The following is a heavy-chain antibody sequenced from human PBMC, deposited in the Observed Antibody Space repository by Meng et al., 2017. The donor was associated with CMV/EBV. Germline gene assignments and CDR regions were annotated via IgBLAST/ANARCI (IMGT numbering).Heavy chain of an antibody. V-gene: IGHV3-20*04. CDR3: ARDYSTLWEGSDY. D-gene: IGHD4-11*01. J-gene: IGHJ4*02. Sequence: GESLKISCAASGFTFVDYGMSWVSQAPGKGLEWVSGINWNGGSTGYADSVKGRFTISRDNAKNSLYLQMNSLRAEDTALYYCARDYSTLWEGSDYWGQGTLVTVSS. CDR2: INWNGGST. CDR1: GFTFVDYG.